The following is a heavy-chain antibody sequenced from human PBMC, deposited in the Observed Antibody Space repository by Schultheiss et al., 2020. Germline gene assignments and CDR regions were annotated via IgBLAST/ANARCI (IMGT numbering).Heavy chain of an antibody. Sequence: ASVKVSCKASGYTFTSYAMNWVRQAPGQGLEWMGWINTNTGNPTYAQGFTGRFVFSLDTSVSTAYLQISSLKAEDTAVYYCARGLKSGYSYGYGLWGQGTLVTVSS. CDR2: INTNTGNP. CDR3: ARGLKSGYSYGYGL. J-gene: IGHJ4*02. V-gene: IGHV7-4-1*02. D-gene: IGHD5-18*01. CDR1: GYTFTSYA.